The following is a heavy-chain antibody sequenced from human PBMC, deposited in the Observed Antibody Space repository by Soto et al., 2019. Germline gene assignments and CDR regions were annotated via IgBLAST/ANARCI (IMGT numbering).Heavy chain of an antibody. CDR2: VSENGAVT. J-gene: IGHJ4*02. D-gene: IGHD3-10*01. Sequence: GGSLRLSCVASGLTFSNHAMTWVRQAPGKGLEWVSSVSENGAVTYYADSVKGRFTISRDNSKNTLYLQLNNLRAEDTAVYYCVPGSSGTRGEDSWGPGALVTVS. V-gene: IGHV3-23*01. CDR3: VPGSSGTRGEDS. CDR1: GLTFSNHA.